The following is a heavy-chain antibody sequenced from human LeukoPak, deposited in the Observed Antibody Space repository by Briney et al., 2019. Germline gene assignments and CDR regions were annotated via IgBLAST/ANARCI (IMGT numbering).Heavy chain of an antibody. CDR1: GYTFTTYG. Sequence: ASVKVSCKASGYTFTTYGITWVRQAPGQGLEWMGWISTYDGNTNFAQRLQGRVTMTTDTSTSTAYMELRSLRSDDTAVYYCARDPLHYGFDYWGQGTLVTVSS. D-gene: IGHD3-10*01. CDR2: ISTYDGNT. J-gene: IGHJ4*02. V-gene: IGHV1-18*01. CDR3: ARDPLHYGFDY.